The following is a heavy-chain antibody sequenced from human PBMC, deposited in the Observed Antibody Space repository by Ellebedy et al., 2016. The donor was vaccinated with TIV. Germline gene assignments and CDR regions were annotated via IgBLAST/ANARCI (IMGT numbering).Heavy chain of an antibody. J-gene: IGHJ6*02. Sequence: ASVKVSCKASGYTFSNYYIHWVRQAPGQGPEWMGIINPSDGSRHNAQNFQGRVTLTRDTSASTVYMELSSLRSEDTAIYYCTREREGESGMDVWGQGTTVTVSS. D-gene: IGHD3-16*01. CDR2: INPSDGSR. CDR3: TREREGESGMDV. CDR1: GYTFSNYY. V-gene: IGHV1-46*01.